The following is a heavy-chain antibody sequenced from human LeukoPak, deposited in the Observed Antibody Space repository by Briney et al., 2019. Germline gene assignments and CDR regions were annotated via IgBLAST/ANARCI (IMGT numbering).Heavy chain of an antibody. J-gene: IGHJ4*02. Sequence: GGSLRLSCAGSGFTFSTYWMSWVRQAPGKGLDWVANIKQDGTDKYYVDSVKGRFTVSRDNAKNSLFLQMNSLRAEDTAIYYCARSLTTLTYEGYWGQGTLVTVSS. CDR2: IKQDGTDK. CDR3: ARSLTTLTYEGY. V-gene: IGHV3-7*01. CDR1: GFTFSTYW. D-gene: IGHD1-1*01.